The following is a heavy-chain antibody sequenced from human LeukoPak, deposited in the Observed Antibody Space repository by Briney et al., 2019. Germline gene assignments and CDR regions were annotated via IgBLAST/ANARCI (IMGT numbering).Heavy chain of an antibody. D-gene: IGHD3-10*01. CDR3: AKDMGPLYGSGEFYNWFDP. J-gene: IGHJ5*02. V-gene: IGHV3-7*03. Sequence: GGSLRLSCAASGFTFSSYWMSWVRQAPGKGLEWVANIKQDGSEKYYVDSVKGRFTISRDNAKNSLYLQMNSLRAEDTALYYCAKDMGPLYGSGEFYNWFDPWGQGTLVTVSS. CDR2: IKQDGSEK. CDR1: GFTFSSYW.